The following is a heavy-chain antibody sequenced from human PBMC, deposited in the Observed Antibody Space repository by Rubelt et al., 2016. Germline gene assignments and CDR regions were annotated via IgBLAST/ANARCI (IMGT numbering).Heavy chain of an antibody. Sequence: QVQLVQSGAEVKKPGASVKVSCKASGYTFTGYYMHWVRQAPGQGLEWMGRINPNSGGTNYAQKVQGRVTMTTDTSTSTADMERRSLRSDDTAVYYCARDLNFGVVHGRFDPWGQGTLVTVSS. D-gene: IGHD3-3*01. CDR1: GYTFTGYY. CDR3: ARDLNFGVVHGRFDP. CDR2: INPNSGGT. J-gene: IGHJ5*02. V-gene: IGHV1-2*06.